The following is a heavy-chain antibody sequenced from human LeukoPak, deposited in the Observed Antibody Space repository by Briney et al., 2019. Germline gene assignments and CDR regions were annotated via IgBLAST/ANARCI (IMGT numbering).Heavy chain of an antibody. Sequence: GGSLRLSCAASGFIFDDYAMHWVQQAPGKGLEWVSGVSWKSDTVGYADSVKGRFTISGDNAKNSLYLQMNGLRAEDTALYYCAKSGKDGLLWFGELVSNYYYMDVWGKGTTVTVSS. V-gene: IGHV3-9*01. CDR2: VSWKSDTV. CDR1: GFIFDDYA. CDR3: AKSGKDGLLWFGELVSNYYYMDV. J-gene: IGHJ6*03. D-gene: IGHD3-10*01.